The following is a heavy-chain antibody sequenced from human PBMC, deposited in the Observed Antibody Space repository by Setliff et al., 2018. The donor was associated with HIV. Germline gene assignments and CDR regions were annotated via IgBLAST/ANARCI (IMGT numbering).Heavy chain of an antibody. CDR2: VYARGSA. Sequence: SETLSLTCTVSGDSMNSVSYSWVWLRQSAGKGPEWIGHVYARGSANYNPSLTSRVTISVPTSKNQFSLNLNSVTAAGTATYYCARAKTIGSSALFLDPWGQGTPVTVSS. V-gene: IGHV4-61*09. CDR3: ARAKTIGSSALFLDP. CDR1: GDSMNSVSYS. D-gene: IGHD2-2*03. J-gene: IGHJ5*02.